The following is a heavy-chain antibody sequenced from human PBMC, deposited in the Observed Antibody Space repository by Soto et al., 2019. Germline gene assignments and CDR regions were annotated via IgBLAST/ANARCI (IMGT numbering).Heavy chain of an antibody. J-gene: IGHJ4*02. CDR3: VRLAEYDFWSGYSGKGGYFDY. D-gene: IGHD3-3*01. CDR1: GGSFSGYY. Sequence: PSETLSITCAVYGGSFSGYYWSWIRQPPGKGLEWIGEINHSGSTNYNPSLKSRVNISVDTSKDQFSLKLSSVTAADRGVYYCVRLAEYDFWSGYSGKGGYFDYWGQGTLVTVSS. V-gene: IGHV4-34*01. CDR2: INHSGST.